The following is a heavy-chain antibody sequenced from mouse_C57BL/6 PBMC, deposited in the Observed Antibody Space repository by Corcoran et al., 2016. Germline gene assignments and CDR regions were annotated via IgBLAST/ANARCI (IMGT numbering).Heavy chain of an antibody. CDR2: IYPGDGDT. CDR1: GYAFSSYW. V-gene: IGHV1-80*01. J-gene: IGHJ3*01. Sequence: QVQLQQSGAELVKPGASVKISCKASGYAFSSYWMNWVKQRPGKGLEWIGQIYPGDGDTNYNGKFKGKATLTADKSSSTAYTQLSSLTSVDSAVYFCARLGGSSPFAYWGQGTLVTVSA. D-gene: IGHD1-1*01. CDR3: ARLGGSSPFAY.